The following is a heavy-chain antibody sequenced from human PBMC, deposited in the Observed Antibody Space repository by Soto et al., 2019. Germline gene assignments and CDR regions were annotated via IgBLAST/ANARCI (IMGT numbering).Heavy chain of an antibody. CDR3: AIDRVEHNYVFWSGYLSYYYYYGMDV. V-gene: IGHV4-59*01. CDR1: GGSISSYY. D-gene: IGHD3-3*01. CDR2: IYYSGST. Sequence: PSETLSLTCTVSGGSISSYYWSWIRQPPGKGLERIGYIYYSGSTNYNPSLKSRVTISVDTSKNQFSLNLSSVTAADTAVYYCAIDRVEHNYVFWSGYLSYYYYYGMDVWGQGTTVTVSS. J-gene: IGHJ6*02.